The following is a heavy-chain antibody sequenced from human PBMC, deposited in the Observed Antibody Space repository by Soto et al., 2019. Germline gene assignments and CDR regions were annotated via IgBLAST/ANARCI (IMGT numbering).Heavy chain of an antibody. CDR2: IYYSGST. V-gene: IGHV4-59*01. CDR1: GGSISIYY. CDR3: ARVVTGTTYVGHNWFDP. J-gene: IGHJ5*02. Sequence: PSETLSLTCTVSGGSISIYYWSWIRHPPGKGLEWIGYIYYSGSTNYNPSLKSRVTISVDTSKNQFSLKLSSVTAADTAVYYCARVVTGTTYVGHNWFDPWGQGTLVTVSS. D-gene: IGHD1-7*01.